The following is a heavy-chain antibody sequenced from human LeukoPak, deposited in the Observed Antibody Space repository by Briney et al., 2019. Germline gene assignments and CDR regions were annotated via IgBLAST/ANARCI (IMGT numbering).Heavy chain of an antibody. CDR3: ARKGPRDYGSGSSNFDY. Sequence: SETLSLTCAVYGGSFSGYYWSWIRQTPGKGLEWIGEINHSGSTNYNPSLKSRVTISVDTSKNQFSLKLSSVTAADTAVYYCARKGPRDYGSGSSNFDYWGQGTLVTVSS. CDR1: GGSFSGYY. CDR2: INHSGST. D-gene: IGHD3-10*01. V-gene: IGHV4-34*01. J-gene: IGHJ4*02.